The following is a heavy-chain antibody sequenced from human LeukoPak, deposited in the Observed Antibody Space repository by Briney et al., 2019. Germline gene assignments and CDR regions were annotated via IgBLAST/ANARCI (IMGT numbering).Heavy chain of an antibody. V-gene: IGHV3-66*01. D-gene: IGHD5-18*01. J-gene: IGHJ4*02. CDR1: GFTFSSYG. CDR3: ARDRDSNY. Sequence: GGSLRLSCAASGFTFSSYGMSWVRQAPGKGLEWVSVIYSGGSTYYADSVKGRFTISRDNSKNTLYLQMNSLRAEDTAVYYCARDRDSNYWGQGTLVTVSS. CDR2: IYSGGST.